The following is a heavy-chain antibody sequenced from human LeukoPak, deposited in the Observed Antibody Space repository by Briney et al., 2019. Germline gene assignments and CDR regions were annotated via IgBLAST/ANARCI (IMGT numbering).Heavy chain of an antibody. CDR2: ISAYNGST. D-gene: IGHD5-18*01. J-gene: IGHJ4*02. V-gene: IGHV1-18*01. Sequence: ASVRVSCKASDFSFTSYGMSWVRQAPGQGLEWMGWISAYNGSTKYAQKLQGRVTMTTDTSTGTAYMELRSLRPDDTAVYYCARGVDTAMANFDYWGQGTLVTVSS. CDR3: ARGVDTAMANFDY. CDR1: DFSFTSYG.